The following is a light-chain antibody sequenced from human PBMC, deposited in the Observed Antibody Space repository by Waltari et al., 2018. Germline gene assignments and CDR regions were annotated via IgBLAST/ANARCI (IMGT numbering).Light chain of an antibody. CDR1: QSVCYSTNKTNY. CDR3: QQYYSTPPT. CDR2: WAS. J-gene: IGKJ3*01. Sequence: DIVMTQSPDSLAVSLGERATINCKSSQSVCYSTNKTNYLAWYQQQPGQPPKLLVYWASTRESGVPDRFSGSGSGTDFTLTISSLQAEDVSVYYCQQYYSTPPTFGPGTKVDIK. V-gene: IGKV4-1*01.